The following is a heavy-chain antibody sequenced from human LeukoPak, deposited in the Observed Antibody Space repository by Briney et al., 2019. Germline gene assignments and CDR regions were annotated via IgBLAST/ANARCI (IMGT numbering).Heavy chain of an antibody. J-gene: IGHJ4*02. CDR3: ARGEGYYDSGGFYYYFDY. V-gene: IGHV4-34*01. D-gene: IGHD3-22*01. Sequence: SETLSLTCAVYGGSFSGYYWSWIRQPPGKGLEWIGEINHSGSTNYNPSLKSRVTISVDTSKNQFSLKLSSVTAADTAVYYCARGEGYYDSGGFYYYFDYWGQGTLVTVSS. CDR1: GGSFSGYY. CDR2: INHSGST.